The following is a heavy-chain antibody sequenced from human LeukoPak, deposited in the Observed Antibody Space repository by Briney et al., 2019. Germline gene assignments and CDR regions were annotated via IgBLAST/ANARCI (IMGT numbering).Heavy chain of an antibody. J-gene: IGHJ4*02. CDR2: IYYSGST. CDR3: AREGVSSSWYESSRPTYFDY. D-gene: IGHD6-13*01. V-gene: IGHV4-39*07. Sequence: SSETLSLTCTVSGGSISSSSYYWGWIRQPPGKGLEWIGSIYYSGSTYYNPSLKSRVTISVDTSKNQFSLKLSSVTAADTAVYYCAREGVSSSWYESSRPTYFDYWGQGTLVTVSS. CDR1: GGSISSSSYY.